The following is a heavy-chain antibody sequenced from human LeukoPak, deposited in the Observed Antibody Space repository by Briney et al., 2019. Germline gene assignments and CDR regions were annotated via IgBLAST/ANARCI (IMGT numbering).Heavy chain of an antibody. CDR2: IYHSGST. D-gene: IGHD6-25*01. V-gene: IGHV4-4*02. CDR1: GGSISSSNW. Sequence: PSETLSLTCAISGGSISSSNWWSWVRQPPGKGLEWIGEIYHSGSTNYNPSLKSRVTISVDKSKNQFSLKLSSVTAADTAVYYCARDPDAAYYFDKWGQGTLVTVSS. J-gene: IGHJ4*02. CDR3: ARDPDAAYYFDK.